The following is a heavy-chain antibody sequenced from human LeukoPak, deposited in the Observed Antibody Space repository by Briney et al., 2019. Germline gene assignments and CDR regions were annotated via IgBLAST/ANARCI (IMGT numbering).Heavy chain of an antibody. CDR3: AKYRTISVPPRSFDY. V-gene: IGHV3-7*03. CDR2: IKQDGSEK. Sequence: GGSLRLPCAASGFTFSSYWMSWVRQAPGKGLEWVANIKQDGSEKYYVDSVKGRFTISRDNAKNSLYLQMNSLRAEDTAVYYCAKYRTISVPPRSFDYWGQGTLVTVSS. CDR1: GFTFSSYW. D-gene: IGHD3-10*01. J-gene: IGHJ4*02.